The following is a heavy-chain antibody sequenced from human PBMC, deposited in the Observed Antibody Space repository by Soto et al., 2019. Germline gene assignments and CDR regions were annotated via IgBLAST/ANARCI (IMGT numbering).Heavy chain of an antibody. CDR2: INAGNGNT. D-gene: IGHD1-26*01. CDR1: GYTFTGYY. J-gene: IGHJ4*02. V-gene: IGHV1-3*01. CDR3: ATPGGGSYVGDFDY. Sequence: ASVKVSCKASGYTFTGYYMHWVRQAPGQRLEWMGWINAGNGNTNYAQKFQGRVTITRDTSASTAYMELSSLRSEDTAVYYCATPGGGSYVGDFDYWGQGTLVTVSS.